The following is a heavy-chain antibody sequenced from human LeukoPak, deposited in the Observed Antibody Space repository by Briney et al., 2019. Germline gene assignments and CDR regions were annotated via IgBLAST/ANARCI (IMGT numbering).Heavy chain of an antibody. Sequence: SETLSLTCTVSGGSISSSSYYWGWIRQPPGKGLEWIGSIYYSGSTYYNPSLKSRVTISVDTSKNQFSLKLSSVTAADTAVYYCASTGYSSGWYVGSYFDYWGQGTLVTVSP. CDR2: IYYSGST. CDR1: GGSISSSSYY. D-gene: IGHD6-19*01. CDR3: ASTGYSSGWYVGSYFDY. V-gene: IGHV4-39*01. J-gene: IGHJ4*02.